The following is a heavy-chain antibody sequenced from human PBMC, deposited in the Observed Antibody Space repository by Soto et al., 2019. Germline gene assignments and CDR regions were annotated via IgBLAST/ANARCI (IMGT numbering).Heavy chain of an antibody. CDR3: ARDPSPTTNGWYYFDY. CDR1: GFTFSDHF. Sequence: GGSLRLSCAASGFTFSDHFMTWVRQAPGKGLEWISYISSSSTTIYYADSVRGRFTISRDNAKNSLFLQMNSLRAEDTAVHYCARDPSPTTNGWYYFDYWGQGTLVTVSS. CDR2: ISSSSTTI. D-gene: IGHD6-19*01. V-gene: IGHV3-48*01. J-gene: IGHJ4*02.